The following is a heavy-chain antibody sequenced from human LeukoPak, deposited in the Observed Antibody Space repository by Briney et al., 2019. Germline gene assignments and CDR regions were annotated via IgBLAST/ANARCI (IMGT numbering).Heavy chain of an antibody. J-gene: IGHJ4*02. CDR3: AKVFYDFWSGYYDY. V-gene: IGHV3-23*01. D-gene: IGHD3-3*01. CDR2: ISGSGGST. CDR1: GFTFDDYG. Sequence: PGGSLRLSCAASGFTFDDYGMSWVRQAPGKGLEWVSAISGSGGSTYYADSVKGRFTISRDNSKNTLYLQMNSLRAEDTAVYYCAKVFYDFWSGYYDYWGQGTLVTVSS.